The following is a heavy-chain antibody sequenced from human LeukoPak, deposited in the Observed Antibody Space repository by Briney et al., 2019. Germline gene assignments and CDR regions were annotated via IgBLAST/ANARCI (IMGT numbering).Heavy chain of an antibody. V-gene: IGHV3-23*01. Sequence: PGGSLRLSCAASGFTFSDYSMTWVRQAPAKGLEWVSTIRKTGGETYYADSVKGRFTVSRDNSKNTLSVAMNSLRAEDTAVYYCAKGGRTTWFDPWGQGTLVTVSS. D-gene: IGHD2-2*01. CDR3: AKGGRTTWFDP. CDR2: IRKTGGET. J-gene: IGHJ5*02. CDR1: GFTFSDYS.